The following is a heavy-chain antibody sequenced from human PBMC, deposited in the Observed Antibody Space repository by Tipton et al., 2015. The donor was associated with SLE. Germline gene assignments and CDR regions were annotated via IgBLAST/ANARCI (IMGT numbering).Heavy chain of an antibody. V-gene: IGHV3-11*01. D-gene: IGHD3-10*01. J-gene: IGHJ4*02. CDR2: ISSNGSTI. CDR3: AKEPQGVRGVYFDY. Sequence: GSLRLSCAASGFTFSDYYMSWIRQAPGKGLEWVSYISSNGSTIYYADSVKGRFTISRDNSKNTLYLQMNSLRAEDTAVYYCAKEPQGVRGVYFDYWGQGTLVTVSS. CDR1: GFTFSDYY.